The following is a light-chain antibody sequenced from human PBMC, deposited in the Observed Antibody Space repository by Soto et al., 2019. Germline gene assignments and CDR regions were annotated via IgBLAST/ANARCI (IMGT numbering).Light chain of an antibody. CDR3: IAYTTTSTLYV. CDR2: DVN. Sequence: QSALTQPASVSGSPGQSITISCTGTSSDVGGYNYVSWYQQHPGKAPKLMIYDVNNRPSGVSNRFSGSKSGNTASLTISGLQAEDEAHYYCIAYTTTSTLYVFGTGTKLTVL. J-gene: IGLJ1*01. V-gene: IGLV2-14*01. CDR1: SSDVGGYNY.